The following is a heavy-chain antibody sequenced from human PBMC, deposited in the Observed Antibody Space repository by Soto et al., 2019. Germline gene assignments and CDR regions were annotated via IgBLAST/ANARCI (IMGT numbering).Heavy chain of an antibody. CDR2: IKSKTDGGTT. CDR1: GFTFSNAW. V-gene: IGHV3-15*01. CDR3: TAVYGSGPYFDY. J-gene: IGHJ4*02. D-gene: IGHD3-10*01. Sequence: EVPLVESGGGLVKPGGSLRLSCAASGFTFSNAWMSWVRQAPGKGLEWVGRIKSKTDGGTTDYAAPVKGRFTISRDDSKNTLYLQMNSLKTEDTAVYYCTAVYGSGPYFDYWGQGTLVTVSS.